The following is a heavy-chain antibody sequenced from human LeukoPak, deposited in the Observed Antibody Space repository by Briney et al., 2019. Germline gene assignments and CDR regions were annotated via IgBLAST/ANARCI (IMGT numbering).Heavy chain of an antibody. CDR3: ARDRYSSSWYGTYFDY. Sequence: ASVKVSCKASGYTFTGYYMHWVRRAPGQGLEWMGWINPNSGGTNYAQKFQGRVTMTRDTSISTAYMELSRLRSDDTAVYYCARDRYSSSWYGTYFDYWGQGTLVTVSS. CDR1: GYTFTGYY. CDR2: INPNSGGT. V-gene: IGHV1-2*02. D-gene: IGHD6-13*01. J-gene: IGHJ4*02.